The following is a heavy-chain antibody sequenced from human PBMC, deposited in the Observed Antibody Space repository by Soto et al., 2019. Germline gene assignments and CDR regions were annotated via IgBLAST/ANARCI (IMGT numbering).Heavy chain of an antibody. V-gene: IGHV3-30*18. D-gene: IGHD4-17*01. CDR3: AKGGLKVTTSYYDS. Sequence: QVQLVESGGGVVQPGKSLRLSCAASGFSFSTYAMYWVRQAPGKGLEWVSVISYDGRNKYYGEAMKGRFTMSRDNSKNTLYLQMNSLRAEDTAVYYCAKGGLKVTTSYYDSWGQGTVVTVSS. CDR2: ISYDGRNK. CDR1: GFSFSTYA. J-gene: IGHJ4*02.